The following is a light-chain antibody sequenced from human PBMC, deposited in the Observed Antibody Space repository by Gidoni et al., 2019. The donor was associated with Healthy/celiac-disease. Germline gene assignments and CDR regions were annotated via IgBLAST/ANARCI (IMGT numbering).Light chain of an antibody. CDR2: GAS. Sequence: EIVMTQSQATLSVSPGERATRSCRASQSVSSNLAWYQQKPGQAPRLLIYGASTRATGIPARFSGSGSGTEFTLTISSLQSEDFAVYYCQQYNNWPPLFTFGPGTKVDIK. CDR3: QQYNNWPPLFT. CDR1: QSVSSN. V-gene: IGKV3-15*01. J-gene: IGKJ3*01.